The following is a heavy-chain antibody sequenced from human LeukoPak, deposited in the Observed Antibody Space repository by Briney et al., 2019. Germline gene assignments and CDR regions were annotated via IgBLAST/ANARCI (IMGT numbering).Heavy chain of an antibody. D-gene: IGHD2-21*02. CDR3: ARHDSFVFDI. CDR1: DYSITSGHF. Sequence: SETLSLTCTVSDYSITSGHFWAWIRQPPGKGLEWIGSISHGGDTYYSPSLKSRVTISTDTSKNQFSLRVSPVTAADTAVYYCARHDSFVFDIWGQGTMVTVSS. CDR2: ISHGGDT. V-gene: IGHV4-38-2*02. J-gene: IGHJ3*02.